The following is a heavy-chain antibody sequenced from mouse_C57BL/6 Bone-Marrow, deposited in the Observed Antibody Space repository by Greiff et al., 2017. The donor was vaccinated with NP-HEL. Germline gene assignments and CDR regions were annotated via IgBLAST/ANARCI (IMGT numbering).Heavy chain of an antibody. CDR1: GFTFSDAW. Sequence: EVQVVESGGGLVQPGGSMKLSCAASGFTFSDAWMDWVRQSPEKGLEWVAEIRNKANNHATYYAESVKGRFTISRDDSKSSVYLQMNSLRAEDTGIYYCTRVVLYGNYPFAYWGQGTLVTVSA. CDR2: IRNKANNHAT. J-gene: IGHJ3*01. CDR3: TRVVLYGNYPFAY. D-gene: IGHD2-1*01. V-gene: IGHV6-6*01.